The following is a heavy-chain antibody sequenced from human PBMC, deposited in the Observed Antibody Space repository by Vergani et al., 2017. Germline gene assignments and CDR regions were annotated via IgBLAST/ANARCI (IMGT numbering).Heavy chain of an antibody. CDR1: GCSISSYY. V-gene: IGHV4-59*01. CDR2: IYYSGST. J-gene: IGHJ5*02. CDR3: AREVYSSGWYNWFDP. Sequence: QLQLQESGPGLLKPSETLSLTCTVSGCSISSYYWSWIRQPPGKGLEWIGYIYYSGSTNYNPSLKSRVTIAVDTSKNQFSLKLSSVTAADTAVYYCAREVYSSGWYNWFDPGGQGTLVTVSS. D-gene: IGHD6-19*01.